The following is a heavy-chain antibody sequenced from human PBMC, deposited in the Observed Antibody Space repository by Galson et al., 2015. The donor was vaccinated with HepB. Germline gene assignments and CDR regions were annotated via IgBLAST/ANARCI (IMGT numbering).Heavy chain of an antibody. CDR1: GFTFNSYA. V-gene: IGHV3-33*05. Sequence: SLRLSCAVSGFTFNSYAMHWVRQAPGKGLEWVAIISFDETNEKYADSVKGRFTISRDNSKNTLYLQMNSLRVDGTAVYYCAKGCNGGCYYIDYWGQGTLVTVSS. D-gene: IGHD2-15*01. J-gene: IGHJ4*02. CDR3: AKGCNGGCYYIDY. CDR2: ISFDETNE.